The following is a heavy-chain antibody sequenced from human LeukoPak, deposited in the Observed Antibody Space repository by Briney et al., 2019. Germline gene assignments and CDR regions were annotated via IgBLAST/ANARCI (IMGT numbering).Heavy chain of an antibody. J-gene: IGHJ4*02. V-gene: IGHV5-51*01. Sequence: GESLKISCKASGYSFTSHWIGWVRQMPGKGLERMGIIYPSDSDTKYSPSFQGQVSISADKSITTAHLQLSSLKASDTAIYYCAGPPHWGQGTLVTVSS. CDR3: AGPPH. CDR2: IYPSDSDT. CDR1: GYSFTSHW.